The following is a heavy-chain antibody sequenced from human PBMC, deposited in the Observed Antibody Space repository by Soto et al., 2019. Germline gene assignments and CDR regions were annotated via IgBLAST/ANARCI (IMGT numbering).Heavy chain of an antibody. CDR1: GFSLSNARMG. CDR2: IFSNDEK. Sequence: QVTLKESGPVLVKPTETLTLTCTVSGFSLSNARMGVSWIRQPPGKALEWLAHIFSNDEKSYSTSLKSRLTITKDTSKSQVVLTMTNMYPVDTATYYCARMGIAVAANDHYYYYCMDVWGQGTTVTVSS. J-gene: IGHJ6*02. CDR3: ARMGIAVAANDHYYYYCMDV. V-gene: IGHV2-26*01. D-gene: IGHD6-19*01.